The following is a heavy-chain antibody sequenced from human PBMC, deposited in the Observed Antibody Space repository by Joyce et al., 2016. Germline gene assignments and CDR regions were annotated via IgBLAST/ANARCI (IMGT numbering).Heavy chain of an antibody. CDR2: IYNSVTT. V-gene: IGHV4-61*01. CDR1: GDSFSDTSYY. Sequence: HLQESGPGLVKPSETLSLTCTISGDSFSDTSYYWSWIRQPPGKGLEWLGFIYNSVTTHYNPSLGGRLSISAGAAKKQFSLRLTSVTSADTAVYYCATSLPSRVGGSQFFGLDVWGQGTTVIVS. D-gene: IGHD3-10*01. J-gene: IGHJ6*02. CDR3: ATSLPSRVGGSQFFGLDV.